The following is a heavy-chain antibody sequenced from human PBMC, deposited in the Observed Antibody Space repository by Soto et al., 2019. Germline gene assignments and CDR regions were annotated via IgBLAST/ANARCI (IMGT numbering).Heavy chain of an antibody. CDR2: LNHDTGNT. J-gene: IGHJ3*01. CDR1: GFTFSDNL. V-gene: IGHV1-3*01. CDR3: ARDRHSVGPRANEGFDV. Sequence: QVQLVQSGAELKKPGASVNISCTASGFTFSDNLINWVRQAPGQGLEWMGWLNHDTGNTRYSETFQGRATISRNSSSRRAYLELSDLENEDTALYFCARDRHSVGPRANEGFDVWGQRTRITVYS. D-gene: IGHD5-18*01.